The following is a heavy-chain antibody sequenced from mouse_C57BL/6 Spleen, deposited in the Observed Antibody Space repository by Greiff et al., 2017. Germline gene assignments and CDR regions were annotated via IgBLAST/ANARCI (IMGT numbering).Heavy chain of an antibody. CDR1: YFAFMASA. V-gene: IGHV1-49*01. Sequence: LMESGAELVRPGSSVKLSCKDSYFAFMASAMHWVKQRPGHGLEWIGSFTMYSDATEYSENFKGKATLTANTSSSTAYMELSSLTSEDSAVYYCARSGGDSNYLLAYWGQGTLVTVSA. CDR3: ARSGGDSNYLLAY. J-gene: IGHJ3*01. D-gene: IGHD2-5*01. CDR2: FTMYSDAT.